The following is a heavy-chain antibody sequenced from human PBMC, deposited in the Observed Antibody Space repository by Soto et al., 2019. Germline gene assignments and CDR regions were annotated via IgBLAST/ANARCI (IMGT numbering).Heavy chain of an antibody. J-gene: IGHJ4*02. Sequence: QVQLVQSGAEVKKPGSSVKVSCKASGGTFSSYTISWVRQAPGQGLEWMGRIIPILGIANYAQKFQGRVTSTSDKSASTAYMELSSLRSDDTAVYYCARAQGVGATNSDWGQGTLVTVSS. CDR1: GGTFSSYT. CDR2: IIPILGIA. V-gene: IGHV1-69*02. CDR3: ARAQGVGATNSD. D-gene: IGHD1-26*01.